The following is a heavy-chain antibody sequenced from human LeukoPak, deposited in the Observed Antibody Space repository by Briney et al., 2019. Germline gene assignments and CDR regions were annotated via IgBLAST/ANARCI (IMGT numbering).Heavy chain of an antibody. CDR1: GGSISSYY. J-gene: IGHJ6*02. V-gene: IGHV4-59*01. CDR3: ARYLDYYYYGMDV. CDR2: IYYSGST. Sequence: SETLSLTCTVSGGSISSYYWSWIRQPPGKGLEWIGYIYYSGSTNYNPSLKSRVTISVDTSKNQFSLKLSSVTAVDTAVYYCARYLDYYYYGMDVWGQGTTVTVSS. D-gene: IGHD3-9*01.